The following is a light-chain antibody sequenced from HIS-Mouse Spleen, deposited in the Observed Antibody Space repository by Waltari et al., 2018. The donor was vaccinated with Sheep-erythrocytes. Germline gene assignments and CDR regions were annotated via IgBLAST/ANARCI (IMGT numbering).Light chain of an antibody. CDR1: RSDVGSSNL. Sequence: QSALTQPASVSGSPGQSITISYTGPRSDVGSSNLVSWYQQHPGKAPKLMIYEGSKRPSGVSNRFSGSKSGNTASLTISGLQAEDEADYYCCSYAGSSTLVFGGGTKLTVL. V-gene: IGLV2-23*01. CDR3: CSYAGSSTLV. CDR2: EGS. J-gene: IGLJ2*01.